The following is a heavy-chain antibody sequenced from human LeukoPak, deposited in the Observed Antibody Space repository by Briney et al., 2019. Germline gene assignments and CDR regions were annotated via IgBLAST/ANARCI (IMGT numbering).Heavy chain of an antibody. CDR1: GFTFSSYS. CDR2: ISSSSSYI. J-gene: IGHJ4*02. D-gene: IGHD6-19*01. Sequence: PGGSLRLSCAASGFTFSSYSMNWVRQAPGKGLEWVSSISSSSSYIYYADSVKGRFTISRDNAKTSVYLQMNSLRAEDTAVYYCAREPSGWYVDYWGQGTLVTVSS. V-gene: IGHV3-21*01. CDR3: AREPSGWYVDY.